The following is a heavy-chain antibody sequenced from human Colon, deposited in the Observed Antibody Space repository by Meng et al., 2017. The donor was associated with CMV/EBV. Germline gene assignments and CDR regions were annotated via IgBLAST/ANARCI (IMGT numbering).Heavy chain of an antibody. V-gene: IGHV3-74*01. CDR3: ARGTGSYYSLGY. CDR1: GVTFSSYW. Sequence: GGSLRLSCRISGVTFSSYWMHWVRQAPGKGLVWVSRINSDGNSTSFADSVKGRFTTSRDNAKNTLYLQMNSLRDEDTAVYYCARGTGSYYSLGYWGQGTLVTVSS. D-gene: IGHD1-26*01. CDR2: INSDGNST. J-gene: IGHJ4*02.